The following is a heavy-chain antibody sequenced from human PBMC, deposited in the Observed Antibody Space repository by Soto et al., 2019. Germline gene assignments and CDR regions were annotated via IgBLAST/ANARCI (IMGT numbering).Heavy chain of an antibody. CDR1: GFTVSTKY. V-gene: IGHV3-66*01. J-gene: IGHJ4*02. D-gene: IGHD3-16*01. CDR2: IYSGGST. Sequence: EVQLVESGGGLVQPGGSLRLSCAASGFTVSTKYMSWVRQAPGKGLEWVSVIYSGGSTFYADSVRGRFTISSDNSKNTVNLQMNSLRADDTALYYCARDPWAADYWGQGPLVSVSS. CDR3: ARDPWAADY.